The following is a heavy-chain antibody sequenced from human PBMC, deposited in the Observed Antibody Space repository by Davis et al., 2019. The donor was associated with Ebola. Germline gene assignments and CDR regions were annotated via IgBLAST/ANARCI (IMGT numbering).Heavy chain of an antibody. CDR3: ARGPGGDPNSYYYYYGMDV. V-gene: IGHV4-4*03. CDR1: GGPIRSSNC. D-gene: IGHD2-21*02. Sequence: PQTPSLTCSVPGGPIRSSNCWRGVRHPPGKGLVWIGEIYHSGHTNYNPSLKSRVPIPVDKSKNQFSLKLSSVTAADTAGYYCARGPGGDPNSYYYYYGMDVWGQGTTVTVSS. CDR2: IYHSGHT. J-gene: IGHJ6*02.